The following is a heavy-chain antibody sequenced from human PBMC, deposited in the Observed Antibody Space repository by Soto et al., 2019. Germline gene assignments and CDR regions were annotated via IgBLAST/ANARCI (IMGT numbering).Heavy chain of an antibody. CDR2: ISYDGSNK. J-gene: IGHJ6*02. Sequence: PGGSLRLSCAASGFTFSSYAMHWVRQAPGKGLEWVAVISYDGSNKYYADSVKGRFTISRDNSKNTLYLQTNSLRAEDTAVYYCARDAPHDFWSGSLYYYGMDVWGQGTTVTVSS. CDR3: ARDAPHDFWSGSLYYYGMDV. CDR1: GFTFSSYA. V-gene: IGHV3-30-3*01. D-gene: IGHD3-3*01.